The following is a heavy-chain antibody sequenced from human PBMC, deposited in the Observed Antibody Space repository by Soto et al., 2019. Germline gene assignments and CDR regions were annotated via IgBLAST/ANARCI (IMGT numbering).Heavy chain of an antibody. D-gene: IGHD1-26*01. J-gene: IGHJ4*02. CDR1: GFIFGDYW. CDR3: ARHHSRSYYFDY. V-gene: IGHV3-7*05. Sequence: SGGSLRLSCAASGFIFGDYWMSWIRQAPGKGLEWVANTRQDGGEKNFVDSVKGRFIISRDNAKNSLYLQMNSLRAEDTAVYYCARHHSRSYYFDYWGLGTLVTVSS. CDR2: TRQDGGEK.